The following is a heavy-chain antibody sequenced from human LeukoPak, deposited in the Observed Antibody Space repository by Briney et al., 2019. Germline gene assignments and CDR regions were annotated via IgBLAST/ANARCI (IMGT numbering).Heavy chain of an antibody. CDR3: AKTVVGAGWNYFDY. Sequence: PGGSLRLSCVASGFTFSIYSMSWVRQAPGKGLEWVSNIDSGGRTYFGDSVKGRFTISRDDSKNTLYLQMGSLRGEDTAVYYCAKTVVGAGWNYFDYWGQGTLVTVSS. D-gene: IGHD3-9*01. J-gene: IGHJ4*02. CDR2: IDSGGRT. CDR1: GFTFSIYS. V-gene: IGHV3-23*01.